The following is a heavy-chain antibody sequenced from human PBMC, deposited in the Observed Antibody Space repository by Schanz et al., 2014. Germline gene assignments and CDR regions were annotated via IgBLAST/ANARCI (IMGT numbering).Heavy chain of an antibody. CDR3: ARGARQYSGSYSPSDY. D-gene: IGHD1-26*01. CDR2: ISGSDNYI. V-gene: IGHV3-11*06. CDR1: GFTFNDYY. J-gene: IGHJ4*02. Sequence: VQLVESGGGLVQPGRSLRLSCAASGFTFNDYYMNWIRQAPGKGLEWVSYISGSDNYINYADSVKGRFTISRDNAKNSLFLLMSSLRAEDSAVYYCARGARQYSGSYSPSDYWGQGTLVTVSS.